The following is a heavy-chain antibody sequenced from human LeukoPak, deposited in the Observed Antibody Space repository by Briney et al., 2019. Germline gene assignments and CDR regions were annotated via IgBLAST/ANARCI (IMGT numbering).Heavy chain of an antibody. CDR2: LSASGGST. V-gene: IGHV3-23*01. D-gene: IGHD2-2*01. CDR1: GSFGSYV. Sequence: AGGSLRLSCAASGSFGSYVMTWVRQAPGRGLEWVSTLSASGGSTYYADSVKGRFTISRDNSKNTLYLQMSSLRAEDTAVYFCAKDLILVLPAAYDYWGQGTLVTVSS. J-gene: IGHJ4*02. CDR3: AKDLILVLPAAYDY.